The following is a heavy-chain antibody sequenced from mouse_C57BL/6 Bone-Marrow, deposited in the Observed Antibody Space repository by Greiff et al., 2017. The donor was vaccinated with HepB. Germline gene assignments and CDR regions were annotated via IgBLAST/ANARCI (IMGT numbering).Heavy chain of an antibody. D-gene: IGHD2-2*01. CDR3: ARDRGVWLRRGFAY. Sequence: EVKVVESGGGLVKPGGSLKLSCAASGFTFSSYAMSWVRQTPEKRLEWVATISDGGSYTYYPDNVKGRFTISRDNAKNNLYLQMSHLKSEDTAMYYCARDRGVWLRRGFAYWGQGTLVTVSA. V-gene: IGHV5-4*01. CDR2: ISDGGSYT. J-gene: IGHJ3*01. CDR1: GFTFSSYA.